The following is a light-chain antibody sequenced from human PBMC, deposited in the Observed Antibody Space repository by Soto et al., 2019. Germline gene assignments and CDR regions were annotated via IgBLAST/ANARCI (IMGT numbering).Light chain of an antibody. CDR2: GAS. Sequence: ENVLTQSPGTPSLSPGDRATLSCRASQSVGHNYLAWFQQKPGQAPRLLIYGASSRATGIPDRFRGSGSGTDFTLTINRLEPEDFALYHCQQYGSSPITFGQGTRLEI. V-gene: IGKV3-20*01. CDR1: QSVGHNY. CDR3: QQYGSSPIT. J-gene: IGKJ5*01.